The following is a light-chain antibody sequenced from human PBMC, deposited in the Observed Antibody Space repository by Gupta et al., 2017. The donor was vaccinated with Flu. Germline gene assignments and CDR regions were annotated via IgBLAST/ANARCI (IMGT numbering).Light chain of an antibody. CDR1: NIGSLS. J-gene: IGLJ1*01. CDR2: GDT. V-gene: IGLV3-21*02. Sequence: YLPPQPPSVSVAPGQTARITCGKNNIGSLSVHWYQQRPGQAPALVVYGDTDRPSGIPERFSGSNSGNTATLTISRVEAGDEADYYCQVWDTNTDHYVFGTGTKVTVL. CDR3: QVWDTNTDHYV.